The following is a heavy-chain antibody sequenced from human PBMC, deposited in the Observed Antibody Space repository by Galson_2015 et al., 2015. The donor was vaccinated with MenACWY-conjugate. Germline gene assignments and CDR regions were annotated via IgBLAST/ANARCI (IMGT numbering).Heavy chain of an antibody. Sequence: SLRLSCAASGFTFSDHSFNWVRQAPGKGLEWLSYISGIGTPIHYADSVEGRFTISRDNAKNSLYLQMNSLRDEDTAVYYCARLPQGYCSSNTCFGWFDPWGQGTLVTVSS. CDR2: ISGIGTPI. D-gene: IGHD2-2*01. J-gene: IGHJ5*02. CDR3: ARLPQGYCSSNTCFGWFDP. V-gene: IGHV3-48*02. CDR1: GFTFSDHS.